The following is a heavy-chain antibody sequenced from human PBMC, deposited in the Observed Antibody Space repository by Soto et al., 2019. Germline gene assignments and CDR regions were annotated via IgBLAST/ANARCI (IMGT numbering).Heavy chain of an antibody. Sequence: GASVKVSCKASGYTFTSYGISWVRQAPGQGLEWMGWISGYNGNTNYAQKLQGRVTITADESTSTAYMELSSLRSEDTAVYYCAGDSSNWSPGDYWGQGTLVTVSS. J-gene: IGHJ4*02. CDR2: ISGYNGNT. CDR3: AGDSSNWSPGDY. V-gene: IGHV1-18*01. CDR1: GYTFTSYG. D-gene: IGHD6-13*01.